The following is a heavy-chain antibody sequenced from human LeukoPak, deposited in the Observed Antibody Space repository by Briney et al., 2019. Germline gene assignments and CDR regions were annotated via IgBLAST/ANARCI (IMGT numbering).Heavy chain of an antibody. CDR3: ARGGKKQLVLAQKNYYYYYYMDV. Sequence: GASVKVSCKASGYTFTSYDINWVRQATGQGLEWMGWMNPNSGNTGYAQKFQGRVTITRNTSISTAYMELSSLRSEDTAVYYCARGGKKQLVLAQKNYYYYYYMDVWGKGTTVTVSS. CDR2: MNPNSGNT. J-gene: IGHJ6*03. CDR1: GYTFTSYD. V-gene: IGHV1-8*03. D-gene: IGHD6-6*01.